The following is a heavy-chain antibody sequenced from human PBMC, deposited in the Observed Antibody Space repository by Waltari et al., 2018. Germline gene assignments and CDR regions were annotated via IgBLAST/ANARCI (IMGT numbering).Heavy chain of an antibody. D-gene: IGHD3-16*01. J-gene: IGHJ4*02. V-gene: IGHV6-1*01. CDR3: ARDPPDGYTYFDY. CDR2: TYDRSRWYN. CDR1: GDSVSSKTAA. Sequence: QVQLQQSGPGLVKPSQTLSLTCAISGDSVSSKTAAWNWIRQSPSRGLEWLGRTYDRSRWYNNYAVSVKSRITNNQDTAKNQFSLQLSSVTPEDTAVYYGARDPPDGYTYFDYWGQGTLVTVSS.